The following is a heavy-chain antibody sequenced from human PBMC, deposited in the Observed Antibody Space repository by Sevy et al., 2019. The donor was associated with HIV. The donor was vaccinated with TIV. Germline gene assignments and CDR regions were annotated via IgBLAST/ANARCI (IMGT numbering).Heavy chain of an antibody. CDR1: GYSFTSYC. D-gene: IGHD3-10*01. CDR2: IYPGDSDT. CDR3: ARSYYGSGSFDAFDI. J-gene: IGHJ3*02. V-gene: IGHV5-51*01. Sequence: GESLKISCKGSGYSFTSYCIGWVRQMPGKGLEWMGIIYPGDSDTRYSPSFQGQVTISADKSISTAYLQWSSLKASDTAMYYCARSYYGSGSFDAFDIWGQGTMVTVSS.